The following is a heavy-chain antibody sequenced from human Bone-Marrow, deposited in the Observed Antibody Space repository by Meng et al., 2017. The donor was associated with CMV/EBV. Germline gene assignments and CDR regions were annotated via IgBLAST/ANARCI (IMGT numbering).Heavy chain of an antibody. D-gene: IGHD3-10*01. CDR3: AKSYFGSGNYYNCPGYFDY. CDR2: IWYDGSNK. V-gene: IGHV3-33*08. Sequence: GESLKISCAASGFTFSSYGMHWVRQAPGKGLEWVAVIWYDGSNKYYADSVKGRFTISRDDSKNTLYLQMSSLTAEDTAVYYCAKSYFGSGNYYNCPGYFDYWGQGTLVTVSS. CDR1: GFTFSSYG. J-gene: IGHJ4*02.